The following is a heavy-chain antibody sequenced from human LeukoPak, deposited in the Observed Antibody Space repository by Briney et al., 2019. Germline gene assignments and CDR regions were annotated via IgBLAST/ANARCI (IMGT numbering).Heavy chain of an antibody. J-gene: IGHJ4*02. Sequence: PGGSLRLSCAASGFTFSNAWMSWVRQAPGKGLEWVGRIKSKTDGGTTDFGAPVKGRFTISRDDSKNTLYLQMNSLRAEDTAVYYCAKIPGDVWFGELPHFDYWGQGTLVTVSS. CDR2: IKSKTDGGTT. CDR3: AKIPGDVWFGELPHFDY. V-gene: IGHV3-15*01. D-gene: IGHD3-10*01. CDR1: GFTFSNAW.